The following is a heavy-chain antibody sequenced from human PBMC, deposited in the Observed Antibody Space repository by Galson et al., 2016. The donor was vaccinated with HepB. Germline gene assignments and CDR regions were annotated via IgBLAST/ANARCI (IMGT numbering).Heavy chain of an antibody. Sequence: SLRLSCAASGFTFSSYSMNWVRQAPGKGLEWVSSISSSSSYIYYADSVKGRFTISRDNAKNSPYLQMNSLRAEDTAVYYCARGGIVGASFDYWCQGTLVTVSS. CDR2: ISSSSSYI. J-gene: IGHJ4*02. CDR3: ARGGIVGASFDY. CDR1: GFTFSSYS. V-gene: IGHV3-21*04. D-gene: IGHD1-26*01.